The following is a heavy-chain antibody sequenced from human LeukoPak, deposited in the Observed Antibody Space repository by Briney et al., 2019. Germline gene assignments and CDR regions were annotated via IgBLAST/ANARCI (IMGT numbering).Heavy chain of an antibody. D-gene: IGHD6-19*01. CDR2: IYPGDSDT. CDR3: ARREGSGWSAY. V-gene: IGHV5-51*01. Sequence: GESLKIFCKGSGYTFTSYWIGWVRQMPGKGLELMGIIYPGDSDTRYSPSFQGQVSISVDKSITTAYLQWSSLKASDTAMYYCARREGSGWSAYWGQGTLVTVSS. J-gene: IGHJ4*02. CDR1: GYTFTSYW.